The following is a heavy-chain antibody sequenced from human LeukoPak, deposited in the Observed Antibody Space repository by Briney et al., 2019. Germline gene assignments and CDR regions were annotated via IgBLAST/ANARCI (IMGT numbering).Heavy chain of an antibody. CDR2: ISSDENNK. Sequence: PGRSLRLSCAASGFTFSSYDMHWVRQAPGKGLEWVSVISSDENNKYYADSVKGRFTISRDNSKNTLYLQMSSLRPEDTAVYYCAKGWSVYSSGRYYFDYWGQGTLVTVSS. CDR1: GFTFSSYD. D-gene: IGHD6-19*01. V-gene: IGHV3-30*18. J-gene: IGHJ4*02. CDR3: AKGWSVYSSGRYYFDY.